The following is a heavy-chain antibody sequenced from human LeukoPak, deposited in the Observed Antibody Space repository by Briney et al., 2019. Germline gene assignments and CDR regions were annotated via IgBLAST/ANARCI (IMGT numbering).Heavy chain of an antibody. CDR2: INPSGGST. CDR1: GYTYTSYY. J-gene: IGHJ4*02. D-gene: IGHD4-11*01. Sequence: ASVKVSCKASGYTYTSYYMHRVRQAPGQGLEWMGIINPSGGSTSYAQKFQGGVTMTRDTSTSTVYMELSSLRSEDTAVYYCARGEHSNPNDYWGQGTLVTVSS. V-gene: IGHV1-46*01. CDR3: ARGEHSNPNDY.